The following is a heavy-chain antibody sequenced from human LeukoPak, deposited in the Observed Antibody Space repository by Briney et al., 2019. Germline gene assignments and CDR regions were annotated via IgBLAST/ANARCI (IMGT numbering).Heavy chain of an antibody. J-gene: IGHJ1*01. CDR2: INPDGRDT. V-gene: IGHV3-7*01. D-gene: IGHD2-21*02. CDR3: TSWGDTTAEYFQR. CDR1: GFTFNRCC. Sequence: PGGSLRLSCVVSGFTFNRCCMNLVRQAPRKGLEWVAHINPDGRDTYYVDSVKGRFTISRDNAQNSMYLQMNSLRVEDTAVYYCTSWGDTTAEYFQRWGQGTLVTVSS.